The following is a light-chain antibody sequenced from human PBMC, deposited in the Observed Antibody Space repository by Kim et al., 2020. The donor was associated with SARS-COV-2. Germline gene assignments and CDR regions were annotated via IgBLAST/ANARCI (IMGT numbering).Light chain of an antibody. CDR2: EDD. Sequence: GKTVTSPCTRSSGSIDDNYVQWYQQRPGGAPTTVIYEDDQRPSGVPDRFSGSIDSSSNSASLTISGLKTEDEADYYCQSYNSSNVVFGGGTQLTVL. CDR1: SGSIDDNY. J-gene: IGLJ2*01. V-gene: IGLV6-57*03. CDR3: QSYNSSNVV.